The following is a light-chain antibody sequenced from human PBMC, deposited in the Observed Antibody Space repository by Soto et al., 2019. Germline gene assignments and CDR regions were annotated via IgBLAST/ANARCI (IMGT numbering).Light chain of an antibody. J-gene: IGKJ1*01. CDR1: QSVSSSY. V-gene: IGKV3D-15*01. CDR2: GAS. Sequence: EIVMTQSPATLSLSPGERATLSCRASQSVSSSYLAWYQQKPGQAPRLLIYGASSRATGIPDRFSGSGSGTEFTLTISSLQSEDFAVYYCQQYNNWLGTFGQGTKVDIK. CDR3: QQYNNWLGT.